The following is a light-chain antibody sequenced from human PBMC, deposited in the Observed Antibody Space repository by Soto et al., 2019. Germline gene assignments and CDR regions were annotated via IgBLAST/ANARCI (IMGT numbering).Light chain of an antibody. J-gene: IGLJ1*01. V-gene: IGLV1-51*01. CDR1: SSNNGGNS. CDR2: DDN. Sequence: QSVLRQPPSVSAAPGQKVTISCSGSSSNNGGNSVSWYQQLPGTAPKLLIYDDNKRPSGIPDRFSGSKSGTSATLGITGFQTGDEADYYCGSWDSSLSAYVFGTGTKVTVL. CDR3: GSWDSSLSAYV.